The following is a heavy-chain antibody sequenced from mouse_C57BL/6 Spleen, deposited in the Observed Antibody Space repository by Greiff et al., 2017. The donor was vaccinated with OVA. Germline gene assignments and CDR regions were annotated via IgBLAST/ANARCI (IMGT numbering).Heavy chain of an antibody. V-gene: IGHV1-19*01. CDR3: ASYGSSYNAMDY. D-gene: IGHD1-1*01. CDR2: INPYNGGT. CDR1: GYTFTDYY. Sequence: VHVKQSGPVLVKPGASVKMSCKASGYTFTDYYMNWVKQSHGKSLEWIGVINPYNGGTSYNQKFKGKATLTVDKSSSTAYMELNSLTSEDSAVYYCASYGSSYNAMDYWGQGTSVTVSS. J-gene: IGHJ4*01.